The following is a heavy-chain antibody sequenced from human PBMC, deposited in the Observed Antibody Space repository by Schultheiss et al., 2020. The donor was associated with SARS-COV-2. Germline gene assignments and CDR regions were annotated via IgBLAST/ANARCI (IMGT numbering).Heavy chain of an antibody. J-gene: IGHJ6*02. CDR3: ARDYPNYYYGMDV. CDR1: GGSISSSNW. Sequence: SETLSLTCAVSGGSISSSNWWSWVRQPPGKGLEWIGYIYYSGSTYYNPSLKSRVTISVDTSKNQFSLKLSSVTAADTAVYYCARDYPNYYYGMDVWGQGTTVTVSS. CDR2: IYYSGST. V-gene: IGHV4-30-4*01.